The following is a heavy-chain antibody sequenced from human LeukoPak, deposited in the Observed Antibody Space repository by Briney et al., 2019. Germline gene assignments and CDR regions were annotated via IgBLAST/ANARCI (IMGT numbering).Heavy chain of an antibody. CDR3: ARVPELRYFDWLTRSGLIFDY. V-gene: IGHV1-18*04. CDR1: GYTFTSYG. Sequence: ASVKVSCKASGYTFTSYGISWVRQAPGQGLEWMGWISAYNGNTNYAQKLQGRVTMTTDTSTSTAYMELRSLRSDDTAVYYCARVPELRYFDWLTRSGLIFDYWGQGTLVTVSS. CDR2: ISAYNGNT. J-gene: IGHJ4*02. D-gene: IGHD3-9*01.